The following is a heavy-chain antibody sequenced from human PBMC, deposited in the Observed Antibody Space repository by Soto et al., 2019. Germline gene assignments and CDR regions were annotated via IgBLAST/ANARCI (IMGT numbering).Heavy chain of an antibody. J-gene: IGHJ5*02. V-gene: IGHV3-7*03. D-gene: IGHD2-15*01. CDR2: IKQDGSEK. CDR3: ARVSYWAWFDP. CDR1: GFTFISYW. Sequence: EVQLVESGGGLVQPGGSLRLSCAASGFTFISYWMSWVRQAPGKGLEWVANIKQDGSEKYYVDSVKGRFTISRDNAKSSLYLQMNSLRAEDTAVYYCARVSYWAWFDPWGQGTLVTVAS.